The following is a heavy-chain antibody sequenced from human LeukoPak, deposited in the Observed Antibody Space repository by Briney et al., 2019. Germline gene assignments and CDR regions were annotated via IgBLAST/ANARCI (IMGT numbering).Heavy chain of an antibody. D-gene: IGHD3-10*01. CDR2: MNPNSGNT. CDR1: GYTFTSYD. CDR3: ARDHEWFGELPPAY. Sequence: ASVTVSCKASGYTFTSYDINWVRQATGQGLEWMGWMNPNSGNTGYAQKFQGRVTMTRNTSISTAYMELSSLRSDDTAVYYCARDHEWFGELPPAYWGQGTLVTVSS. V-gene: IGHV1-8*01. J-gene: IGHJ4*02.